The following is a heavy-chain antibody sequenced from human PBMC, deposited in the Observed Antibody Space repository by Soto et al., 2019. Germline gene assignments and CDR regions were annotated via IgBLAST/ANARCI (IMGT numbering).Heavy chain of an antibody. J-gene: IGHJ3*02. D-gene: IGHD3-10*01. CDR3: AKDTGWFGELSAFDI. Sequence: EVQLVESGGGLVQPGRSLRLSCAASGFTFDDYAMHWVRQAPGKGLEWVSGISWNSGSIGYADSVKGRFTISRDNAKNSLYRKMNSLRAEDTALYYCAKDTGWFGELSAFDIWGQGPMVTVSS. CDR2: ISWNSGSI. V-gene: IGHV3-9*01. CDR1: GFTFDDYA.